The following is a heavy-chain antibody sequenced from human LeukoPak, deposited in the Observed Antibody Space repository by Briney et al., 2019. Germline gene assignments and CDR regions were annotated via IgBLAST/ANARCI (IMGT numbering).Heavy chain of an antibody. J-gene: IGHJ4*02. CDR1: GFTFSSYG. D-gene: IGHD3-10*01. CDR2: MWYDGSNK. CDR3: ARGRMVRGVKLNYYFDY. V-gene: IGHV3-33*01. Sequence: PGGSLRLSCAASGFTFSSYGMHWVRQAPGKGLEWVAVMWYDGSNKYYADSVKGRFTISRDNSKNTLYLQMNSLRAEDTAVYYCARGRMVRGVKLNYYFDYWGQGTLVTVSS.